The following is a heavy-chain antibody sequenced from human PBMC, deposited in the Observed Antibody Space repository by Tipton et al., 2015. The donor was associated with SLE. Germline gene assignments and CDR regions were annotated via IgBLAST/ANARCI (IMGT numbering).Heavy chain of an antibody. CDR2: INSDGSST. Sequence: SLRLSCAASGFTFSSYWMYWVRHAPGKGLVWVSRINSDGSSTSYADSVKGRFTISRDNAKNTLYLQMNSLRAEDTAVYYCARGHFMTMAPRGGFDLWGRGTLVTVSS. D-gene: IGHD4/OR15-4a*01. CDR1: GFTFSSYW. CDR3: ARGHFMTMAPRGGFDL. J-gene: IGHJ2*01. V-gene: IGHV3-74*01.